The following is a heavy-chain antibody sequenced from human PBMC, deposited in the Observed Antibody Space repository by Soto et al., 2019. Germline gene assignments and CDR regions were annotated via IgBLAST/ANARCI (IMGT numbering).Heavy chain of an antibody. CDR1: GYTFTSYG. CDR3: ARGPLTDSNRYDFWSGYYRGYYYYGMDV. V-gene: IGHV1-18*04. Sequence: ASVKVSCKASGYTFTSYGIGWVRQAPGQGLEWMGWISAYNGNTNYAQKLQGRVTMTTDTSTSTAYMELRSLRSDDTAVYYCARGPLTDSNRYDFWSGYYRGYYYYGMDVWGQGTTVTVSS. CDR2: ISAYNGNT. J-gene: IGHJ6*02. D-gene: IGHD3-3*01.